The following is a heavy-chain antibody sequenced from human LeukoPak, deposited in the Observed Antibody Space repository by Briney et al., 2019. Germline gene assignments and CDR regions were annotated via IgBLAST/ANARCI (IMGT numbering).Heavy chain of an antibody. D-gene: IGHD4/OR15-4a*01. CDR1: GGSIRNYY. Sequence: PTETLSLTCTVSGGSIRNYYWNWIRQPAGKGLEWIGRIQISGAVDYNPSLKSRVTMSLDTSNNQVSLRLNSVTAADTAVYYCASLGATIDYWGPGTLVTVSS. J-gene: IGHJ4*02. V-gene: IGHV4-4*07. CDR2: IQISGAV. CDR3: ASLGATIDY.